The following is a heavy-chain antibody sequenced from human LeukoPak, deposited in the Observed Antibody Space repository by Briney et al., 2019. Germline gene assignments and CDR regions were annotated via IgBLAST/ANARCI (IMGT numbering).Heavy chain of an antibody. CDR3: ARGLGGYGDFDY. J-gene: IGHJ4*02. D-gene: IGHD6-25*01. V-gene: IGHV3-23*01. CDR1: GFTFSNYA. CDR2: INGRGGST. Sequence: GGSLRLSCAASGFTFSNYAMSWVRQAPGKGLEWVSSINGRGGSTYYADSVKGRFTISRDNAKNSLYLQMNSLRAEDTAVYYCARGLGGYGDFDYWGQGTLVTVSS.